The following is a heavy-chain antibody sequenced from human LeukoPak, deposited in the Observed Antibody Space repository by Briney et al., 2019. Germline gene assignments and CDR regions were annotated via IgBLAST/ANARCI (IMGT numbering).Heavy chain of an antibody. CDR2: IGWDGTNI. D-gene: IGHD3-3*01. Sequence: GGSLRLSCAASGFTFDRHTMHWVRQPPGKGPEWVSLIGWDGTNIDYADSVKGRFTISRDNSNNFVYLQMHSLRTEDTALYDCTKDMEWGMDVWGQGTTVIVSS. CDR1: GFTFDRHT. J-gene: IGHJ6*02. V-gene: IGHV3-43*01. CDR3: TKDMEWGMDV.